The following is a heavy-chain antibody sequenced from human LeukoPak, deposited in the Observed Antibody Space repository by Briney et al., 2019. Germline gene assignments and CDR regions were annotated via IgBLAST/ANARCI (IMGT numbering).Heavy chain of an antibody. Sequence: GGSLRLSCAASGFTFSSYWMSWVRQAPGKGLEWVANIKQDGSEKYYVDSVEGRFTISRDNAKNSLYLQMNSLRAEDTAVYYCARTPNYYDSSGYYLTGFDPWGQGTLVTVSS. CDR2: IKQDGSEK. CDR3: ARTPNYYDSSGYYLTGFDP. J-gene: IGHJ5*02. D-gene: IGHD3-22*01. CDR1: GFTFSSYW. V-gene: IGHV3-7*01.